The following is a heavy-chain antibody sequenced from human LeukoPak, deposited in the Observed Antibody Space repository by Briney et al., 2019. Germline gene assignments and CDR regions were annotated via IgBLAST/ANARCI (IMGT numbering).Heavy chain of an antibody. CDR2: IYYSGST. D-gene: IGHD6-13*01. CDR3: ARHDASLAAADFDP. Sequence: SETLSLTCTVSGGSISSSSYYWGWIRQPPGKGLEWIGSIYYSGSTYYNPSLKGRVTISVGTSKNQFSLKLSSVTAADTAVYYCARHDASLAAADFDPWGQGILVTVSS. V-gene: IGHV4-39*01. J-gene: IGHJ5*02. CDR1: GGSISSSSYY.